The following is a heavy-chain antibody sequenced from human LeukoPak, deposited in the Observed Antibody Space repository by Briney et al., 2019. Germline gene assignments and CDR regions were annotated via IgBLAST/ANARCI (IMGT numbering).Heavy chain of an antibody. Sequence: SETPSLTCTVFGDSITKKYWSWIRQRPGKRLEWMGFIDDSGSTTYNPSLQGRVTISPDTSKNQFSLKLYSVTAADTAVYYCAKNGDGYNLTYWYLDLWGRGTLVTVSS. CDR3: AKNGDGYNLTYWYLDL. V-gene: IGHV4-59*01. J-gene: IGHJ2*01. D-gene: IGHD5-24*01. CDR2: IDDSGST. CDR1: GDSITKKY.